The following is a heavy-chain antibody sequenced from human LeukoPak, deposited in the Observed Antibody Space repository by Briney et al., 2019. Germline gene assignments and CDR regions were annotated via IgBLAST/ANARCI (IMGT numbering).Heavy chain of an antibody. V-gene: IGHV3-30*03. Sequence: LRLSCAASGFTFSSYGMHWVRQAPGKGLEWVAVISYDGSNKYYADSVKGRFTISRDNSKNTLYLQMNSLRAEDTAVYYCAMLVVPAEDFDYWGQGTLVTVSS. CDR1: GFTFSSYG. CDR3: AMLVVPAEDFDY. D-gene: IGHD2-2*01. J-gene: IGHJ4*02. CDR2: ISYDGSNK.